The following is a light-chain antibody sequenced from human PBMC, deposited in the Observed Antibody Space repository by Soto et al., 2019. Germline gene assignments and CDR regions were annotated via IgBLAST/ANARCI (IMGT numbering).Light chain of an antibody. J-gene: IGKJ1*01. Sequence: EMVMTQSPATLSLSPGERATLSCRASQSVNSNIAWYQQKPGQAPWLLIYSAATRATGIPARFSGSGSGTEFTLTISGLQSEDFAVYYCQQYDKWPGTFGQGTKVEIK. V-gene: IGKV3-15*01. CDR1: QSVNSN. CDR3: QQYDKWPGT. CDR2: SAA.